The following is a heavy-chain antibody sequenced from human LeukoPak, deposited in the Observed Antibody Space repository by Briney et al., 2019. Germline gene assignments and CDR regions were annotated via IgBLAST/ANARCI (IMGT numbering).Heavy chain of an antibody. CDR3: ARVGYPFYYYGMDV. D-gene: IGHD6-13*01. CDR1: GYTFTSYA. V-gene: IGHV7-4-1*02. CDR2: INTNTGNP. Sequence: ASVKVSCKASGYTFTSYAMNWVRQAPGQGLEWMGWINTNTGNPTYAQGFTGRFVFSLDTSVSTAYLQISSLKAKDTAVYYCARVGYPFYYYGMDVWGQGTTVTVSS. J-gene: IGHJ6*02.